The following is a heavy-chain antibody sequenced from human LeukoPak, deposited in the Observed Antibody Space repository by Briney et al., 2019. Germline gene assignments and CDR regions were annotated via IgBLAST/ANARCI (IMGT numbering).Heavy chain of an antibody. CDR3: ARAYDSSGYYHDAFDI. Sequence: PSETLSLTCAVYGGSFSGYYWSWIRQPPGKGLEWIGEINHSGSTNYNPSLKSRVTISVDTSKNQFSLKLSSVTAADTAVYYCARAYDSSGYYHDAFDIWGQGTMVTVSS. V-gene: IGHV4-34*01. D-gene: IGHD3-22*01. CDR1: GGSFSGYY. J-gene: IGHJ3*02. CDR2: INHSGST.